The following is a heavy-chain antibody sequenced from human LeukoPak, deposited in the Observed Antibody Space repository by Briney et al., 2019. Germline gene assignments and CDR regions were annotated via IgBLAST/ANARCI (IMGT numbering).Heavy chain of an antibody. CDR2: IYHSGST. Sequence: SETLSLTCAVSGGSISSSNWWSWVRQPPGKGLEWIGEIYHSGSTNYNPSLKRRVTISVDKSKNQFSLKLSSVTAADTAVYYCARGVLRYFDLSRFDPWGQGTLVTVSS. V-gene: IGHV4-4*02. CDR1: GGSISSSNW. D-gene: IGHD3-9*01. J-gene: IGHJ5*02. CDR3: ARGVLRYFDLSRFDP.